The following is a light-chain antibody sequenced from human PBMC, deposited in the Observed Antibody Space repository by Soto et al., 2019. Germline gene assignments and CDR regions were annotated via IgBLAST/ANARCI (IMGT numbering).Light chain of an antibody. V-gene: IGKV3-20*01. Sequence: EMVLTQSPGTLSLSPGERATLHCRASQIGNTNYLAWYQQRPGQPPRLLIYSVFTRANGTPDRFSGIGSGTDFTLTISRLAPEDSALYYCQHYGHPRWTFGPGTRVEIK. J-gene: IGKJ1*01. CDR3: QHYGHPRWT. CDR2: SVF. CDR1: QIGNTNY.